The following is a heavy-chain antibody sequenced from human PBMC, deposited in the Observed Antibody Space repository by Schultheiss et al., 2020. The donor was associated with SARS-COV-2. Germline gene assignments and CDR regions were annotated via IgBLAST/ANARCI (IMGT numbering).Heavy chain of an antibody. CDR3: ASSQDVHGDYEPMDV. CDR2: IYYSGST. CDR1: GGSISSGGYY. V-gene: IGHV4-31*03. Sequence: SETLSLTCTVSGGSISSGGYYWSWIRQHPGKGLEWIGYIYYSGSTYYNPSLKSRVTISVDTSKNQFSLKLSSVTAADTAVYYCASSQDVHGDYEPMDVWGQGTTVTVSS. D-gene: IGHD4-17*01. J-gene: IGHJ6*02.